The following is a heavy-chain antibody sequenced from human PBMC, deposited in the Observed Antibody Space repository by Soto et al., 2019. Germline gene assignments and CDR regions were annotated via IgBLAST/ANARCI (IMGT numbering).Heavy chain of an antibody. D-gene: IGHD4-17*01. CDR2: LYTGGSA. Sequence: PGGSLRLSCAASGFSVTDHYMTWVRQAPGKGLEWVSVLYTGGSAYYGDSVKGRFTISRDSSTNTLYLQMNSLKVGDTAFYFCARSFNAWTTYFDYWSEGTLVTV. CDR1: GFSVTDHY. V-gene: IGHV3-53*01. CDR3: ARSFNAWTTYFDY. J-gene: IGHJ4*02.